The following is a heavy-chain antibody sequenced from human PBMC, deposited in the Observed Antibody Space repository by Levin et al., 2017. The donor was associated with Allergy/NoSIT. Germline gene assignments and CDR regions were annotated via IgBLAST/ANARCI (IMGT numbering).Heavy chain of an antibody. J-gene: IGHJ4*02. CDR2: ISYDGSNK. CDR3: ARDPALSGIAVAGADY. CDR1: GFTFSTFT. D-gene: IGHD6-13*01. Sequence: QAGGSLRLSCAASGFTFSTFTMHWVRQAPGKGLEWVAVISYDGSNKYYADSVKGRFTISRDNSKNTLYLQMNSLRAEDTAVYYCARDPALSGIAVAGADYWGQGTLVTVSS. V-gene: IGHV3-30-3*01.